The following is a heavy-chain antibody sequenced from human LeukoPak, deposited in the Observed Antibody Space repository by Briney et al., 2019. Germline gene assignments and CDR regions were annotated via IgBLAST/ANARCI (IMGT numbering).Heavy chain of an antibody. D-gene: IGHD6-13*01. CDR1: GGSISSYY. J-gene: IGHJ6*02. Sequence: SETLSLTCTVSGGSISSYYWSWIRQPPGKGLEWIGYIYYSGSTNYNPSLKSRVTISVDTSKNQFSLKLSSVTAADTAVYYCARQGSSSWYGYYGMDVWGQGTTVTVSS. CDR3: ARQGSSSWYGYYGMDV. V-gene: IGHV4-59*08. CDR2: IYYSGST.